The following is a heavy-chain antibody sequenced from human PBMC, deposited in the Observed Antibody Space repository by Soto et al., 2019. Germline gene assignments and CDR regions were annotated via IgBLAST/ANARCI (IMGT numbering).Heavy chain of an antibody. CDR2: IYYSGST. CDR3: ARFSSTSFYYYYYYYMDV. V-gene: IGHV4-59*01. J-gene: IGHJ6*03. CDR1: GGSISSYY. Sequence: SETLSLTCTVSGGSISSYYWSWIRQPPGKGLEWIGYIYYSGSTNYNPSLKSRVTISVDTSKNQFSLKLSSVTAADTAVYYCARFSSTSFYYYYYYYMDVWGKGTTVTVSS. D-gene: IGHD2-2*01.